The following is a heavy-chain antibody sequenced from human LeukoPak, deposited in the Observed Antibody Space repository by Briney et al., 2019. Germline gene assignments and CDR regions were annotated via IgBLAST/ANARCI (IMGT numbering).Heavy chain of an antibody. D-gene: IGHD3-10*01. Sequence: PSETLSLSCAVYGEPLSDYYWSWIRQPPGKGLGWNQEINRSGSTNYNPSLKSRVTISVDTSKNQFSLKLSSVTAADTAVYYCARGHSYGSRSSNRFDPWGQGTLVTVSS. CDR1: GEPLSDYY. V-gene: IGHV4-34*01. CDR2: INRSGST. J-gene: IGHJ5*02. CDR3: ARGHSYGSRSSNRFDP.